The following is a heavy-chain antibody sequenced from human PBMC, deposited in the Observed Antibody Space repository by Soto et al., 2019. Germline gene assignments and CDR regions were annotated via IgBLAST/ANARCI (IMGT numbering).Heavy chain of an antibody. CDR3: ARRRLLCADV. J-gene: IGHJ6*02. CDR1: GYTFTSYA. CDR2: INVGNGNT. D-gene: IGHD3-10*02. Sequence: QVQLVQSGAEVKKPGASVKVSCKASGYTFTSYAMHWVRQAPGQRLEWMGWINVGNGNTKYSQKFQGRVTITRDTSTSTAYMELSSLRIDDTAIYYCARRRLLCADVWGQGTTVTVSS. V-gene: IGHV1-3*01.